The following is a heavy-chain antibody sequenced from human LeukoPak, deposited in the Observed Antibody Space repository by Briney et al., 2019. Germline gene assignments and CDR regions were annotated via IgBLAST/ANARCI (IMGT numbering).Heavy chain of an antibody. V-gene: IGHV3-23*01. Sequence: GGSLRLSCAASGFIFSNYLISWVRQAPGKGLEWVSDISGSGGSKYYADSVKGRFTISRDNSKNTLYLQMNSLRGEDTAVYYCAKDRRYSSTWYNFDYWGQGTLVTVSS. CDR3: AKDRRYSSTWYNFDY. CDR1: GFIFSNYL. D-gene: IGHD6-13*01. CDR2: ISGSGGSK. J-gene: IGHJ4*02.